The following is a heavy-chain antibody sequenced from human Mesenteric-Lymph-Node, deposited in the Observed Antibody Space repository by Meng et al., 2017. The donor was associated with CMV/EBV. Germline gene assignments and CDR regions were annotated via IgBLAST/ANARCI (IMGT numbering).Heavy chain of an antibody. D-gene: IGHD6-13*01. CDR2: ISDSGGST. CDR3: AKGGYSSSWYVDY. Sequence: GESLKISCAASGFTFSSYAMSWVRQAPGKGLEWVSSISDSGGSTYYADSVKGRFTISRDNAKNSLYLQMNSLRVEDTAVYYCAKGGYSSSWYVDYWGQGTTVTVSS. V-gene: IGHV3-23*01. J-gene: IGHJ6*02. CDR1: GFTFSSYA.